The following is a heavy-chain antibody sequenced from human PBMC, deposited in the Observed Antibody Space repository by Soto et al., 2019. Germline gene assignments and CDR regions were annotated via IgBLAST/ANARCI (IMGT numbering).Heavy chain of an antibody. J-gene: IGHJ3*02. CDR2: IKSKGSGGTI. V-gene: IGHV3-15*07. D-gene: IGHD3-16*01. CDR1: GFKFSDAW. Sequence: EEQLVESGGGLVKPGGSLRLSCAGSGFKFSDAWMNWVRQAPGKGLEWVGRIKSKGSGGTIDYAAPVKGRFIISRDDSKNTLFLQKNSLKIDDKAVYYWTHHWTFYYDNVIWGQGTMVTVSS. CDR3: THHWTFYYDNVI.